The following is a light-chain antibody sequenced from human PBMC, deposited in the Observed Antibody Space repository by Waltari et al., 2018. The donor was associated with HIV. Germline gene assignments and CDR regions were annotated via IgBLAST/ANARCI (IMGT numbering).Light chain of an antibody. Sequence: QSVLTQPPSASGTPGQRVTISCSGSSSTLGNNALSWYQQFPGTAPKLLIYSNNQRPSGVPDRFSGSKSGTSASLAISGLQSEDEANYYCETLDDNLNGPVFGGGTKLTVL. J-gene: IGLJ2*01. V-gene: IGLV1-44*01. CDR2: SNN. CDR3: ETLDDNLNGPV. CDR1: SSTLGNNA.